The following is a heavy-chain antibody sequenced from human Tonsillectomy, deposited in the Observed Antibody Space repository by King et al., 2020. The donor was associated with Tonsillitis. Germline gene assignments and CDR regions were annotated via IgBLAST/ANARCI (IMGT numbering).Heavy chain of an antibody. CDR3: AGLPSYYEYYDILTGANNWFDP. CDR1: GGSISSSSYY. Sequence: QLQESGPGLVKPSETLSLTCTVSGGSISSSSYYWGWIRQPPGKGLEWIGSIYYSGSTYYNPSLKSRVTISVDTSKNQFSLKLSSVTAADTAVYYCAGLPSYYEYYDILTGANNWFDPWGQGTLVTVSS. CDR2: IYYSGST. D-gene: IGHD3-9*01. V-gene: IGHV4-39*07. J-gene: IGHJ5*02.